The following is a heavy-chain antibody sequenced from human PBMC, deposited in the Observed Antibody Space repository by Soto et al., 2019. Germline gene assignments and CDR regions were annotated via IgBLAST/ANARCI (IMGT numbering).Heavy chain of an antibody. V-gene: IGHV3-64*01. CDR3: AREEGAAGRSFDY. CDR1: GFTFSSYA. J-gene: IGHJ4*02. D-gene: IGHD6-13*01. Sequence: GGSLRLSCAASGFTFSSYAMHWVRQAPGKGLEYVSAISSNGGSTYYANSVKGRFTISRDNSKNTLYLQMGSLRAEDMAVYYCAREEGAAGRSFDYWGQGTLVTVSS. CDR2: ISSNGGST.